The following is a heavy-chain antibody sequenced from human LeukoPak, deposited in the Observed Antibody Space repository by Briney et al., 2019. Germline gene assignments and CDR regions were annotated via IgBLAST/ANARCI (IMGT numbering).Heavy chain of an antibody. J-gene: IGHJ4*02. D-gene: IGHD3-10*01. CDR2: IYYSGST. CDR1: GGSISSGDYY. V-gene: IGHV4-30-4*01. CDR3: ARDNYGSGALDY. Sequence: PSQTLSLTCTVSGGSISSGDYYWSWIRQPPGKGLEWIGYIYYSGSTYYNPSLKSRVTISVDTSKNQFSLKLSSVTAADTAVYYCARDNYGSGALDYWGQGTLVTVSS.